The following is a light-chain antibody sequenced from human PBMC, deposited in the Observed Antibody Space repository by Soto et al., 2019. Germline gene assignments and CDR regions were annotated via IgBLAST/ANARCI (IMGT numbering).Light chain of an antibody. CDR2: DAS. V-gene: IGKV3-11*01. J-gene: IGKJ4*01. Sequence: IVLTQSPAPLSLSPGERASLSCRASQTVGKDLAWYQVRPGQAPRLLIFDASTRATGVPPRFSGSSSWSDFTLTISSLDHEDFSLSYCQQRSAWPFTFGGGTSVLIK. CDR1: QTVGKD. CDR3: QQRSAWPFT.